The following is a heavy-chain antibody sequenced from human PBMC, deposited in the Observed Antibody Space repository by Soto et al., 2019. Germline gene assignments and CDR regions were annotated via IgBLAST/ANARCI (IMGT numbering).Heavy chain of an antibody. Sequence: GGSLRLSCAASGFTFSSYAMSWVRQAPGKGLEWVSAISGSGGSTYYADSVKGRFTISRDNSKNTLYLQMNSLRAEDTAVYYCVRYSAGAEDPWGQGTLVTVSS. CDR2: ISGSGGST. J-gene: IGHJ5*02. V-gene: IGHV3-23*01. CDR3: VRYSAGAEDP. D-gene: IGHD1-20*01. CDR1: GFTFSSYA.